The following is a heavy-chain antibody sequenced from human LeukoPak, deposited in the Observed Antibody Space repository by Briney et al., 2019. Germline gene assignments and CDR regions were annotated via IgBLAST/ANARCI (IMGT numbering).Heavy chain of an antibody. Sequence: ASVKVSCKASGYTFTSYDINWVRQATGQGLEWMGWMNPNSGNTGYAQKFQGRVTITRNTSISTAYMELSSLRSEDTAVYYCARDPPLDSSGYYYANKFDYWGQGTLVTVSS. CDR2: MNPNSGNT. CDR1: GYTFTSYD. CDR3: ARDPPLDSSGYYYANKFDY. D-gene: IGHD3-22*01. J-gene: IGHJ4*02. V-gene: IGHV1-8*03.